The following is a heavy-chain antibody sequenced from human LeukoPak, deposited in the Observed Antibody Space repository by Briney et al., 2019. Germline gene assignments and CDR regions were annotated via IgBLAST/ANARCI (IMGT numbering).Heavy chain of an antibody. D-gene: IGHD1-26*01. CDR1: GFTFSSYS. CDR2: ISSSSSII. J-gene: IGHJ4*02. V-gene: IGHV3-48*01. Sequence: GGSLRLSCAASGFTFSSYSVNWVRQAPGKGLEWVSYISSSSSIIYYADSVRGPFTISRDKTKNSLDLQMNSLRAEDTAVYYCARSYSGSYYGYYYWGQGTLVTVSS. CDR3: ARSYSGSYYGYYY.